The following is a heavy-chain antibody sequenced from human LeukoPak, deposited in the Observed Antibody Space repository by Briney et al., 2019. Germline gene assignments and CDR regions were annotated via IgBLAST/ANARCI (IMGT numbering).Heavy chain of an antibody. Sequence: GGSLRLSCAASGFTFSNAWMSWVRQAPGKGLEWVGRIKSKTDGGTTDYAAPVKGRFTISRDDSKNTLYLQMNSLKTEDTAVYYCAELGYCSSTSCPGDYWGQGTLVTVSP. CDR1: GFTFSNAW. CDR3: AELGYCSSTSCPGDY. J-gene: IGHJ4*02. CDR2: IKSKTDGGTT. D-gene: IGHD2-2*01. V-gene: IGHV3-15*01.